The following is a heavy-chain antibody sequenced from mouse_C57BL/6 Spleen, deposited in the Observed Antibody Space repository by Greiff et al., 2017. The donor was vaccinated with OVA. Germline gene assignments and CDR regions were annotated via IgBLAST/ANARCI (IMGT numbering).Heavy chain of an antibody. CDR2: IDPSDSYT. CDR1: GYTFTSYW. Sequence: QVQLQQPGAELVKPGASVKLSCKASGYTFTSYWMQWVKQRPGQGLEWIGEIDPSDSYTNYNQKFKGKATLTVDTSSSTAYMQLSSLTSEDSAVYYCARMGLRFDYWGQGTTLTVSS. J-gene: IGHJ2*01. V-gene: IGHV1-50*01. CDR3: ARMGLRFDY. D-gene: IGHD2-4*01.